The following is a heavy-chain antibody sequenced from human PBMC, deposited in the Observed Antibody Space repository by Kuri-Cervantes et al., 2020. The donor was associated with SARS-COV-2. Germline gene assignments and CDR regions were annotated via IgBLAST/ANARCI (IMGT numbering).Heavy chain of an antibody. CDR2: NYYSGST. J-gene: IGHJ4*02. V-gene: IGHV4-39*01. CDR3: ARHPHAVAGPIDY. CDR1: GGSISSSSYY. D-gene: IGHD6-19*01. Sequence: SETLSLTCTVSGGSISSSSYYWGWIRQPPGKGLEWIGSNYYSGSTYYNPSLKSRVTISVDTSKNQFSLKLSSVTAADTAVYYCARHPHAVAGPIDYWGQGTLVTVSS.